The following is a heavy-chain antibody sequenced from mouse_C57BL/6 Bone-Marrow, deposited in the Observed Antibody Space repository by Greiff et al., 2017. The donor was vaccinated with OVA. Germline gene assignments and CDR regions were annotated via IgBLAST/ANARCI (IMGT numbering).Heavy chain of an antibody. Sequence: EVQLMQSGGGLVKPGGSLKLSCAASGFTFSDYGMHWVRQAPEKGLEWIAYISRGSSTTYYTEKVKGRSTLTIDTAKSTVFLQMSSLRSEDSAMYYCARDVRYYFDYWGQGTTLTVSS. CDR1: GFTFSDYG. D-gene: IGHD4-1*01. V-gene: IGHV5-17*01. J-gene: IGHJ2*01. CDR2: ISRGSSTT. CDR3: ARDVRYYFDY.